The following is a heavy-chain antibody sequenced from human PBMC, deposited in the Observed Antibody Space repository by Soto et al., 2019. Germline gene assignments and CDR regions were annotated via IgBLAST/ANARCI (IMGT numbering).Heavy chain of an antibody. V-gene: IGHV1-46*03. CDR1: GYTFTSYY. CDR2: INPSGGST. CDR3: ARDEGATVTSDPYDY. Sequence: QVQLVQSGAEVKKPGASVKVSCKASGYTFTSYYMHWVRQAPGQGLEWMGIINPSGGSTSYAQKLQGRGTMTRDTSTSTVYMELSSLRSEDTAVYYCARDEGATVTSDPYDYWGQGTLVTVSS. D-gene: IGHD4-17*01. J-gene: IGHJ4*02.